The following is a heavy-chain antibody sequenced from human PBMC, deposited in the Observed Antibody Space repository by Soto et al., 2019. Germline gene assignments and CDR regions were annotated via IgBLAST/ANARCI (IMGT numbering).Heavy chain of an antibody. CDR1: GYSFTSYW. V-gene: IGHV5-51*01. CDR2: IYPGDSDT. J-gene: IGHJ6*02. CDR3: ARFSESRLRFLEWPKRYYYGMDV. D-gene: IGHD3-3*01. Sequence: PGESLKISCKGSGYSFTSYWIGWVRQMPGKGLEWMGIIYPGDSDTRYSPSFQGQVTISADKSISTAYLQWSSLKASDSSMYYCARFSESRLRFLEWPKRYYYGMDVWGQGTTVTVSS.